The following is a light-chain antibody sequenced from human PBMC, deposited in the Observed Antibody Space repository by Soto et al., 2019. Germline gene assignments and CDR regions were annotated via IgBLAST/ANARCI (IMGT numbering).Light chain of an antibody. CDR3: MKTLQTPRT. Sequence: EIVMTQSPLSLTVTPGEPASISCKSSQSLQHNNGNTLLDWYMQKPGQSPQLLIYLASRRAPGAPDRVSGSGSGTDFTLRISTVEADDAASYYYMKTLQTPRTFGQGTKLDI. CDR2: LAS. J-gene: IGKJ1*01. V-gene: IGKV2-28*01. CDR1: QSLQHNNGNTL.